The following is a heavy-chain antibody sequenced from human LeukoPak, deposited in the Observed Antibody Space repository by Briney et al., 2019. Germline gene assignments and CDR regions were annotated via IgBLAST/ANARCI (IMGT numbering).Heavy chain of an antibody. Sequence: GGSLRLSCAASGFSLTTYAMGWVRQAPGKGLEWVSVISDRGDSTYYADSVKGRFTISRDNAKNTLYLQMNSLRAEDTAVYYCARRSAAKDAFDIWGQGTMVTVSS. CDR3: ARRSAAKDAFDI. D-gene: IGHD6-25*01. V-gene: IGHV3-23*01. CDR2: ISDRGDST. CDR1: GFSLTTYA. J-gene: IGHJ3*02.